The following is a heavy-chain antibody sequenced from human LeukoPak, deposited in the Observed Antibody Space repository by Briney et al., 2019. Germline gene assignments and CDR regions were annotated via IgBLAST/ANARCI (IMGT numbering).Heavy chain of an antibody. CDR1: GYTFTSYG. J-gene: IGHJ4*02. Sequence: ASVKVSCKASGYTFTSYGISWVRQAPGQGLEWMGWISAYNGNTNYAQKLQGRVTMTTDTSTSTAYMELRSLRSDDTAVYYCARVRGGYYDSSGYYYNYWGQGTLVTVSS. V-gene: IGHV1-18*01. D-gene: IGHD3-22*01. CDR3: ARVRGGYYDSSGYYYNY. CDR2: ISAYNGNT.